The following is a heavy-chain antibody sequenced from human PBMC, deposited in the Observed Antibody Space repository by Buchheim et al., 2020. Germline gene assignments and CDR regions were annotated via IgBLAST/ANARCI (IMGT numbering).Heavy chain of an antibody. V-gene: IGHV4-39*07. J-gene: IGHJ4*02. Sequence: QLQLQQSGPGLVKSSETLSLICTVSGGSISTSTFYWAWIRQPPGKGLEYIGTIYYSGTTYYNPSLKSRFTMSIDTSKNQFSLKLSSVTAAGTAVYYCARSAVDDFWSGYYYPYWGQGTL. CDR1: GGSISTSTFY. CDR2: IYYSGTT. D-gene: IGHD3-3*01. CDR3: ARSAVDDFWSGYYYPY.